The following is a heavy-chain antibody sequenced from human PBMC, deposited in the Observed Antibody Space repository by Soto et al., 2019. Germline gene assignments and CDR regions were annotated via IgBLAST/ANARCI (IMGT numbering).Heavy chain of an antibody. Sequence: PSETLSLTCTVSGGSISSGDYYWSWIRQPPGKGLEWIGYIYDSGSTHYSPSLRSRVSMPVDTSKNQFSLKLSSVTAADTAVYYCARGGVLLQFFDSWGQGALVTVSS. CDR2: IYDSGST. V-gene: IGHV4-30-4*01. J-gene: IGHJ4*02. CDR3: ARGGVLLQFFDS. CDR1: GGSISSGDYY. D-gene: IGHD5-12*01.